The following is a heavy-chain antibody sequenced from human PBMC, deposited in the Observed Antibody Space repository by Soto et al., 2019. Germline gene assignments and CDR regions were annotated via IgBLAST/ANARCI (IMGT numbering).Heavy chain of an antibody. V-gene: IGHV3-23*01. CDR1: GFTFSSYA. D-gene: IGHD4-17*01. J-gene: IGHJ4*02. CDR3: AQAPSGDYGPLGY. Sequence: EVQLLESGGGLVQPGGSLRLSCAASGFTFSSYAMSWVRQAPGEGLECVSTISGSGGSTYYADSVKGRFTISRDNSKNTLYLQMNSLRAEDTAVYYCAQAPSGDYGPLGYWGQGTLVTVSS. CDR2: ISGSGGST.